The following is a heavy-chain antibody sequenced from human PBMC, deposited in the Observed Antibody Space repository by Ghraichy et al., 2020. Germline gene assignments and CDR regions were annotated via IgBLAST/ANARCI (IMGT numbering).Heavy chain of an antibody. CDR2: IYPSDSDT. D-gene: IGHD3-10*01. Sequence: ESLNISCKGSGYSFTSYWIGWVRQMPGKGLEWMGIIYPSDSDTRYSPSFQGQVTISADKSISTAYLQWSSLKASDTAIYYCARPNYGSGLGSFDYWGQGTLVTVSS. CDR1: GYSFTSYW. V-gene: IGHV5-51*01. J-gene: IGHJ4*02. CDR3: ARPNYGSGLGSFDY.